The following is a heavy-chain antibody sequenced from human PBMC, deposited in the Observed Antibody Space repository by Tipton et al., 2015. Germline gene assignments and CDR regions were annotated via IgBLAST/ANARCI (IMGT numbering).Heavy chain of an antibody. J-gene: IGHJ4*02. CDR1: GGSISSSSYY. Sequence: TLSLTCTVSGGSISSSSYYWGWIRQPPGKGLEWIGSISHSGNTYYNPSLKSRVAISVDTSKNQFSLRVRSVTASDTAVYYCARARGRHGGLFDSWGQGILVTVSS. CDR3: ARARGRHGGLFDS. D-gene: IGHD4-23*01. CDR2: ISHSGNT. V-gene: IGHV4-39*07.